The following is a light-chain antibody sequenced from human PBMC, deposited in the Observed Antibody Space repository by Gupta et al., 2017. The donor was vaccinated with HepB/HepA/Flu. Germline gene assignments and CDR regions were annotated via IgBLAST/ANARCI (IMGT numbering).Light chain of an antibody. CDR3: QQYLSFPYT. Sequence: DIQMTQSPSSLSAFVGDSVTITCQASQDIKNYLIWYQQKPGKSPKLLIYDVSNLERGVPSRFSGTQSGTQFAFTINSLQPEDTGTYFCQQYLSFPYTFAQSTKVEIK. J-gene: IGKJ2*01. CDR2: DVS. V-gene: IGKV1-33*01. CDR1: QDIKNY.